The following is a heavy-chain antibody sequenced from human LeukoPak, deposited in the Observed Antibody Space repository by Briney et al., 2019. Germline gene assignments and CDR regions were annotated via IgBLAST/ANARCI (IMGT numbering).Heavy chain of an antibody. J-gene: IGHJ5*02. V-gene: IGHV4-30-2*01. D-gene: IGHD2-8*01. Sequence: SQTLSLTCNVSGDSISSVGYYWSWIRQPPGKGLEWIGYIYHSGDTFYNPFLMSRVTISVDSSKNQFSLKLNSVTAADTAMYYCARWDCSNGVCYFDPWGQGTLVTVSS. CDR3: ARWDCSNGVCYFDP. CDR1: GDSISSVGYY. CDR2: IYHSGDT.